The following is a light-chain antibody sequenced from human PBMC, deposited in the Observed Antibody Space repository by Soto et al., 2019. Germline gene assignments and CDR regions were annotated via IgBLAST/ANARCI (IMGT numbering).Light chain of an antibody. Sequence: DIQMTQSPSSLSASVGDRVTITCRASQAIDQSVAWSQQKPGQVPKLLIYAASTLHSGVPSRFSGSGSGAHFTLTITGLHPEDVATYYCQEHNGDLPVAFGPGTTVDV. CDR2: AAS. CDR3: QEHNGDLPVA. CDR1: QAIDQS. J-gene: IGKJ3*01. V-gene: IGKV1-27*01.